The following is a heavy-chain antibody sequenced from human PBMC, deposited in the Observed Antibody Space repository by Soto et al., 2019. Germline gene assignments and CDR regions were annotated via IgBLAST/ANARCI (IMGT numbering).Heavy chain of an antibody. CDR2: LTGSGDGT. V-gene: IGHV3-23*01. Sequence: GGSLRLSCTASGFTFGSYAMIWVRQAPGKGLEWVARLTGSGDGTHYADSVKGRFTISRDNSKNMLYLQMTSLRAEDTAVYYCANIRGYKYGSPEYWGPGTLVTVSS. CDR3: ANIRGYKYGSPEY. J-gene: IGHJ4*02. D-gene: IGHD5-18*01. CDR1: GFTFGSYA.